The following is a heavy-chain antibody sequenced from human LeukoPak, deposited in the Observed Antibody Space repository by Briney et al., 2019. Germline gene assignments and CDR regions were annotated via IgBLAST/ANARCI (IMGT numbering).Heavy chain of an antibody. V-gene: IGHV3-21*01. D-gene: IGHD3-22*01. CDR2: ISGSSSYI. CDR1: GFTFSSYS. CDR3: ARVRDSSGYYPHTLDY. Sequence: PGGSLRLSCAASGFTFSSYSMNWVRQAPGKGLEGFSSISGSSSYIYYADSVKGRFTISRDNAKNLLYLQMNSLRAEDTAVYYCARVRDSSGYYPHTLDYWGQGTLVTVSS. J-gene: IGHJ4*02.